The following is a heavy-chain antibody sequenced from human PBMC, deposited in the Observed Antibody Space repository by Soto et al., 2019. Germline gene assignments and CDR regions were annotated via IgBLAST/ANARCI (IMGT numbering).Heavy chain of an antibody. CDR1: GGTFKNYG. CDR3: AGEVGGTGLHF. Sequence: QVQLVQSGAEVKKPGSSVKVSCRTSGGTFKNYGFSWVRQAPGQGLEWMGGIIPMFGTANYGQIFQGRLTITADESTSTAYMELSSLKSEDTAVYYCAGEVGGTGLHFCGQGTLVIVSS. CDR2: IIPMFGTA. V-gene: IGHV1-69*12. J-gene: IGHJ4*02. D-gene: IGHD3-9*01.